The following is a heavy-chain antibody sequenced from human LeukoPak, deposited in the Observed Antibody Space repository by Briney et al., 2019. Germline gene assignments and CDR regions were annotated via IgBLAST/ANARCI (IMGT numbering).Heavy chain of an antibody. CDR1: GYTFTSYD. J-gene: IGHJ6*02. D-gene: IGHD6-19*01. CDR3: ARHHSSVHYYYGMDV. Sequence: ASVKVSCKASGYTFTSYDINWVRQATGQGPEWMGWMHPNSGNTGYAQKFQGRVTMTRNTSINTAYMELSSLRSEDTAVYYCARHHSSVHYYYGMDVWGQGTTVTVSS. CDR2: MHPNSGNT. V-gene: IGHV1-8*01.